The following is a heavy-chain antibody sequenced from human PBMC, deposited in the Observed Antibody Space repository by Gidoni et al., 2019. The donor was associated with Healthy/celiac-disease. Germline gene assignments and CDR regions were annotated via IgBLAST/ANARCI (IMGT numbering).Heavy chain of an antibody. CDR2: INHSGST. J-gene: IGHJ4*02. CDR3: ARVKDYYDSSGPPIGFDY. Sequence: QVQLQQWGAGLLKPSETLFLTCAVYGGSFSGYYWSWIRQPPGKGLEWIGEINHSGSTNYNPSLRSRVTISVDTSKSQFSLKLSSVTAADTAVYYCARVKDYYDSSGPPIGFDYRGQGTLVTVSS. V-gene: IGHV4-34*01. D-gene: IGHD3-22*01. CDR1: GGSFSGYY.